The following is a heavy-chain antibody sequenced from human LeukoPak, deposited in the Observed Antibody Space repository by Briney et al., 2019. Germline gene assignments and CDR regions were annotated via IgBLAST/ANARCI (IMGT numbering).Heavy chain of an antibody. J-gene: IGHJ2*01. Sequence: PSQTLSLTCVVYGGSFSGYYWSWIRQPPGKGLEWMGEINHSGSTNYNPSLKSRVTMSLDTSKNHFFLKVSSVTAADTAVYYCARDSDTWYFDLWGRGTLVTVSS. D-gene: IGHD1-26*01. CDR1: GGSFSGYY. CDR3: ARDSDTWYFDL. V-gene: IGHV4-34*01. CDR2: INHSGST.